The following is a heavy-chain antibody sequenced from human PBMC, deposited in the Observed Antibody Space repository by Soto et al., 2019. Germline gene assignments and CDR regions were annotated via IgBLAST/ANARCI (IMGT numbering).Heavy chain of an antibody. CDR1: GGSFSGYY. D-gene: IGHD6-6*01. V-gene: IGHV4-34*01. CDR2: INHSGST. J-gene: IGHJ4*02. CDR3: ARGLRKLVRGPFDY. Sequence: PSETLSLTCAVYGGSFSGYYWSWIRQPPGKGLEWIGEINHSGSTNYNPSLKSRVTISVDTSKNQFSLKLSSVTAADTAAYYCARGLRKLVRGPFDYWGQGTLVTVSS.